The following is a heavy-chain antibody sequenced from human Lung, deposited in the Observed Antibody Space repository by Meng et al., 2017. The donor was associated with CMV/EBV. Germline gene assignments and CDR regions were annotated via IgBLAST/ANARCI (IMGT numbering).Heavy chain of an antibody. J-gene: IGHJ6*02. CDR3: ARPFGGTIFGVVNYYYGMDV. V-gene: IGHV4-34*01. Sequence: SETLSLXCAVYGGSVSGYYWSWIRQPPGKGLEWIGEINHSGSTNYDQSLKGRVTISGDTSKNQFSLKLSSLTAEDTAVYYCARPFGGTIFGVVNYYYGMDVWGQGTTVTVSS. CDR1: GGSVSGYY. CDR2: INHSGST. D-gene: IGHD3-3*01.